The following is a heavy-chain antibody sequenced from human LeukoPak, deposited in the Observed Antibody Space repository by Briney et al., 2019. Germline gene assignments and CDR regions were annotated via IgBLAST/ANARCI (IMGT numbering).Heavy chain of an antibody. CDR2: IYYSGST. V-gene: IGHV4-39*07. CDR1: GGSISSSSYY. CDR3: ARDGAYSSSWYFSLVDDAFDI. D-gene: IGHD6-13*01. Sequence: SETLSLTCTVSGGSISSSSYYWGWIRQPPGKGLEWIGSIYYSGSTYYNPSLKSRVTISVDTSKNQFSLKLSSVTAADTAVYYCARDGAYSSSWYFSLVDDAFDIWGQGTMVTVSS. J-gene: IGHJ3*02.